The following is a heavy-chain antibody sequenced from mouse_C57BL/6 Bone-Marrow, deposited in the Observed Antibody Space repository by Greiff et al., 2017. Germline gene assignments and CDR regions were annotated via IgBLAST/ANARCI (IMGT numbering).Heavy chain of an antibody. CDR3: SRGGRTQDY. CDR2: IDPSDSYT. Sequence: VQLQQPGAELVRPGTSVKLSCKASGYTFTSYWMHWVKQRPGQGLEWIGVIDPSDSYTNYNQKFKGKATLTVDTSSSTAYMQLSSLTTEDSAGYYCSRGGRTQDYWGQGTSGTVSS. CDR1: GYTFTSYW. J-gene: IGHJ4*01. V-gene: IGHV1-59*01.